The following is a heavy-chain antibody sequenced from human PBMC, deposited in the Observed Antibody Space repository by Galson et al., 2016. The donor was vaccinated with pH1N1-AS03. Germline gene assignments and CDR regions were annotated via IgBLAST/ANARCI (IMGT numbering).Heavy chain of an antibody. J-gene: IGHJ4*02. V-gene: IGHV3-11*01. CDR2: ITSSGGSGSTI. D-gene: IGHD3-9*01. CDR1: GFTFGDYY. CDR3: ARGWYDIWTGYLVDPFDY. Sequence: SLRLSCAASGFTFGDYYMSWIRQAPGKGLEWISCITSSGGSGSTIYHADSVKGRFTISRDNAKNSLYLQMNSLRADDTAVYFCARGWYDIWTGYLVDPFDYWGQGALVTVSS.